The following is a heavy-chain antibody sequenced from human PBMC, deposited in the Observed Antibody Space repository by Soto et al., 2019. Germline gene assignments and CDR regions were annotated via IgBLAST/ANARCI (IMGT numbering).Heavy chain of an antibody. CDR2: ISAHNGNT. CDR3: ARGRYGDY. D-gene: IGHD1-1*01. Sequence: QVHLVQSGAEVKKPGASVKVSCKGSGYAFTTYGITWVRQAPGQGLEWRGWISAHNGNTNDAQKLQGRGTVTRDTSTSTAYMELRSLRSDDTAVYYCARGRYGDYWGQGALVTVSS. CDR1: GYAFTTYG. V-gene: IGHV1-18*01. J-gene: IGHJ4*02.